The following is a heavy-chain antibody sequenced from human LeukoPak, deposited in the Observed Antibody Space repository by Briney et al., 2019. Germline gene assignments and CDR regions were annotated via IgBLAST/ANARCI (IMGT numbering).Heavy chain of an antibody. CDR3: ARRYSSSWYRFGAFDI. D-gene: IGHD6-13*01. V-gene: IGHV4-34*01. Sequence: NPSETLSLTCAVYGGSFSGYYWSWIRQPPGKGLEWIGEINHSGSTNYNPSLKSRVTISVDTSKNQFSLKLSSVTAADTAVYYCARRYSSSWYRFGAFDIWGQGTMVTVSS. CDR2: INHSGST. CDR1: GGSFSGYY. J-gene: IGHJ3*02.